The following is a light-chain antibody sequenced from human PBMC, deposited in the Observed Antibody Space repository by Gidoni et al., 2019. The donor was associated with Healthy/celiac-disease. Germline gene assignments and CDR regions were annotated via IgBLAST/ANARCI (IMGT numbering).Light chain of an antibody. CDR3: QQYNNWPPWT. V-gene: IGKV3-15*01. Sequence: EIVLTQSPATLSVSPGESATLSCRASQSVSNNLAWYQQKPGQAPRLLIYGASTRATGIPARFSGSGSGTEFTLTISSLQSEDFAVYYCQQYNNWPPWTFGQGTKVEIK. CDR2: GAS. J-gene: IGKJ1*01. CDR1: QSVSNN.